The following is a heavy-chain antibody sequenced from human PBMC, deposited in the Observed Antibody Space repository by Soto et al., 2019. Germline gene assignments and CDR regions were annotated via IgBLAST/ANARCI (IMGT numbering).Heavy chain of an antibody. CDR3: AKDPSRMDV. V-gene: IGHV3-30*18. CDR2: ISYDGSNK. CDR1: GFTFSSYG. Sequence: GGSLRLSCAASGFTFSSYGMHWVRKAPGKGLEWVAVISYDGSNKYYADSVKGRFTISRDNSKNTLYLQMNSLRAEDTAVYYCAKDPSRMDVWGQGTTVTVS. J-gene: IGHJ6*02.